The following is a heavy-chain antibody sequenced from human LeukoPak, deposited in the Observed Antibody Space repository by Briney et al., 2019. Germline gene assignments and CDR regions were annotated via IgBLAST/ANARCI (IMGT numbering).Heavy chain of an antibody. V-gene: IGHV4-39*01. J-gene: IGHJ4*02. CDR3: ARLTTDSSGYPLLPDY. CDR2: IYYSGST. Sequence: SETLSLTCTVSGGSISSSSYYWGWIRQPPGKGLEWIGSIYYSGSTYYNPSLKSRVTISVDTSKNQFSLKLTSVTAADTAVYYCARLTTDSSGYPLLPDYWGQGTLVTVSS. CDR1: GGSISSSSYY. D-gene: IGHD3-22*01.